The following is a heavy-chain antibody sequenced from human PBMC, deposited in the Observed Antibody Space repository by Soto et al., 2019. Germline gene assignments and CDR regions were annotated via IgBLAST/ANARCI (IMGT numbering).Heavy chain of an antibody. V-gene: IGHV1-69*06. CDR1: GGTISSYA. Sequence: QVQLVQSGAEVKKAGSSVKISCKASGGTISSYAISWVRQAPGQGLEWMGGIIPIFGTANYAQKFQGRVTITADKSTSTAYMELSSLRSEDTAVYYCARGNYYGSGSYRQYYYYGMDVWGQGTTVTVSS. CDR2: IIPIFGTA. D-gene: IGHD3-10*01. J-gene: IGHJ6*02. CDR3: ARGNYYGSGSYRQYYYYGMDV.